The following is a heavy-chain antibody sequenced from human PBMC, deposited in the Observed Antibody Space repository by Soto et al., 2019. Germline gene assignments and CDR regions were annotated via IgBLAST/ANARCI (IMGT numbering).Heavy chain of an antibody. CDR3: AREYCSSTSCLNWFDP. D-gene: IGHD2-2*01. J-gene: IGHJ5*02. CDR1: GVTCSSCS. Sequence: PGGSLRLSCAASGVTCSSCSMNWGRQAPGKGLEWVSYISSSSSTIYYADSVKGRFTISRDNAKNSLYLQMNSLRAEDTAVYYCAREYCSSTSCLNWFDPWGQGTLVTVSS. V-gene: IGHV3-48*01. CDR2: ISSSSSTI.